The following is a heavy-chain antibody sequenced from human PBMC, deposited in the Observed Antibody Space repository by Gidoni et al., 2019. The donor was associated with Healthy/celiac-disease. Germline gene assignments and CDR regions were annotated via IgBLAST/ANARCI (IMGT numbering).Heavy chain of an antibody. CDR3: ARSNLWFGEMIGAFDI. J-gene: IGHJ3*02. V-gene: IGHV3-21*01. D-gene: IGHD3-10*01. CDR1: GFTFSSHS. CDR2: ISSSSSYI. Sequence: EVQLVESGGGLVKPGGSLRLSCAASGFTFSSHSMNWVRQAPGKGLEWVSSISSSSSYIYYADSVKGRFTISRDNAKNSLYLQMNSLRAEDTAVYYCARSNLWFGEMIGAFDIWGQGTMVTVSS.